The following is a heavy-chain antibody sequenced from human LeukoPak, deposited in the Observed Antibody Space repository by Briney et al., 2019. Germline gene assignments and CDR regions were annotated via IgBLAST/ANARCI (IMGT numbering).Heavy chain of an antibody. CDR1: GYSISSGYY. D-gene: IGHD3-9*01. Sequence: SETLSLTCTVSGYSISSGYYWGWIRQPPGKGLEWIGSIYHSGSTYYNPSLKSRVTISVDTSKNQFSLKLSSVTAADTAVYYCARAGGLNYDILTGWDYWGQGTLVTVSS. CDR2: IYHSGST. J-gene: IGHJ4*02. CDR3: ARAGGLNYDILTGWDY. V-gene: IGHV4-38-2*02.